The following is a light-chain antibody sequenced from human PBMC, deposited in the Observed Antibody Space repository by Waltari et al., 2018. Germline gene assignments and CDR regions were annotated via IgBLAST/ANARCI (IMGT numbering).Light chain of an antibody. J-gene: IGLJ3*02. CDR2: VNSDGGH. CDR3: RTGVHGTGV. Sequence: LVLTQSPFASASLGATVQLTCTLSRVYTSNVIAWPQQRPGKGLRYLMKVNSDGGHRKGDEFPNGFPPSNSGAEGYLTTPSPEDEDEADYFCRTGVHGTGVFGEGTKWTVL. CDR1: RVYTSNV. V-gene: IGLV4-69*01.